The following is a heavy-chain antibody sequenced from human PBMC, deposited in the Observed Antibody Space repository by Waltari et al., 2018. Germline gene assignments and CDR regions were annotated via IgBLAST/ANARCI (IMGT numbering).Heavy chain of an antibody. D-gene: IGHD3-9*01. Sequence: QVQLVQSGAEVKKLGASVKVSCEAFGYTFTGYYMQWVRQAPGQGPEWMGWINPKSGGTKYAERFQGRVTMTRDTSISTAYMELSGLRSDDTAVYYCARSTGGTFWFDPWGQGTLVTVSA. CDR3: ARSTGGTFWFDP. J-gene: IGHJ5*02. CDR2: INPKSGGT. CDR1: GYTFTGYY. V-gene: IGHV1-2*02.